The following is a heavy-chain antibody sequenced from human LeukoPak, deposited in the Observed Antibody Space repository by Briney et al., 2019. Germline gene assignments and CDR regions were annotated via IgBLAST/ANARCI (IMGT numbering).Heavy chain of an antibody. CDR2: IYYSGST. J-gene: IGHJ4*02. CDR3: ARTREQWQVLDY. Sequence: SETLSLTCTVSGGSISSSSYYGGWIRQPPGKGLEWIGSIYYSGSTYYNPSLKSRVTISVDTSKNQFSLKLSSVTAADTAVYYCARTREQWQVLDYWGQGTLVTVSS. D-gene: IGHD6-19*01. V-gene: IGHV4-39*07. CDR1: GGSISSSSYY.